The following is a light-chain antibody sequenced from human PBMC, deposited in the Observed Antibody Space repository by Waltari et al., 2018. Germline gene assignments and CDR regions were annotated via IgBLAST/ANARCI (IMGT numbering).Light chain of an antibody. Sequence: AIQILTKGDLAWYQQEPGRAPRLLIYGASSRAAWIPDRFSGGGSGTDFTLTISGLEPEDFAVYYCQQYGSSVLYTFGQGTKLEIK. CDR3: QQYGSSVLYT. V-gene: IGKV3-20*01. CDR1: QILTKGD. CDR2: GAS. J-gene: IGKJ2*01.